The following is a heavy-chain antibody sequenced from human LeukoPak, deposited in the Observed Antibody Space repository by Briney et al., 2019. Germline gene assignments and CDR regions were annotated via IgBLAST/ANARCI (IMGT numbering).Heavy chain of an antibody. CDR2: ISYDGSNK. D-gene: IGHD6-13*01. CDR3: ARAGSSSWYNWFDP. Sequence: PGGSLRLSCAASGFTFSSYAMHWVRQAPGKGLEWVAVISYDGSNKYYADCVKGRFTISRDNSKNTLYLQMNSLRAEDTAVYYCARAGSSSWYNWFDPWGQGTLVTVSS. CDR1: GFTFSSYA. J-gene: IGHJ5*02. V-gene: IGHV3-30-3*01.